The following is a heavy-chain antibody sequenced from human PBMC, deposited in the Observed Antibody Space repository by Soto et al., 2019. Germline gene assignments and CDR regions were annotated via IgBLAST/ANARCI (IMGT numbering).Heavy chain of an antibody. J-gene: IGHJ6*02. D-gene: IGHD3-10*01. V-gene: IGHV4-31*03. CDR2: IYYGGST. CDR1: GASITSGAYY. Sequence: QVQLQESGPGLVKPSQTLSLTCTVSGASITSGAYYWTWIRQHPGKGLEWIGYIYYGGSTYYNPPLQSXXSXSXXTSEDNFSLRLTSVTAADTAVYYCGGDRVTYGLDVWGQGTTVTVSS. CDR3: GGDRVTYGLDV.